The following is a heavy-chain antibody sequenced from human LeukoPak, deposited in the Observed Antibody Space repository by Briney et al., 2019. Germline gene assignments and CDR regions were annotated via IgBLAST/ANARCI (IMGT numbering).Heavy chain of an antibody. CDR2: IYYSGST. D-gene: IGHD2-15*01. Sequence: SETLSLTCTVSGGSISSGDYYWSWICQPPGKGLEWIGYIYYSGSTYYNPSLKSRVTISVDTSKNQFSLKLSSVTAADTAVYYCARDGYCSGGSCYYYYGMDVWGQGTTVTVSS. V-gene: IGHV4-30-4*01. CDR1: GGSISSGDYY. J-gene: IGHJ6*02. CDR3: ARDGYCSGGSCYYYYGMDV.